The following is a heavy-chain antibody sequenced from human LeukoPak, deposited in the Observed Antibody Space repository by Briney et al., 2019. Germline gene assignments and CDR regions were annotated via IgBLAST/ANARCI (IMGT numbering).Heavy chain of an antibody. CDR2: IYTSGST. Sequence: PSKTLSLTCAVSGGSISSYYWSWIRQPAGKGLEWIGRIYTSGSTNYNPSLKSRVTMSVDTSKNQFSLKPSSVTAADTAVYYCAREPRGLRGAFDIWGQGTMVTVSS. D-gene: IGHD5-12*01. CDR3: AREPRGLRGAFDI. V-gene: IGHV4-4*07. CDR1: GGSISSYY. J-gene: IGHJ3*02.